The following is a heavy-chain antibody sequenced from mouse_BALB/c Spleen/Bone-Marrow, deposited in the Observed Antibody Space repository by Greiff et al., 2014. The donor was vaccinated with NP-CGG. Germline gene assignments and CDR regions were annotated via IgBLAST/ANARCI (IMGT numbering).Heavy chain of an antibody. CDR2: ISNGGSYT. CDR3: TRKPLRPNFFDY. V-gene: IGHV5-6-4*01. D-gene: IGHD2-12*01. CDR1: GFTFSTYT. Sequence: EVQLLESGGGLVKPGGSLKLSCAASGFTFSTYTMSWVRQTPEKRLEWVATISNGGSYTYYPDSVKGRFTISRDNAKNTLYLQMMSSKSKDTALYYQTRKPLRPNFFDYWGQGTTLTVSS. J-gene: IGHJ2*01.